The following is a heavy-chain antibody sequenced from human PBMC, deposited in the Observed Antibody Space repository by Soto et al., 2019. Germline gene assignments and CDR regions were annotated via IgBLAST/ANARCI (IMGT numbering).Heavy chain of an antibody. CDR3: ARGGLALMDV. J-gene: IGHJ6*02. CDR1: GYTFTSYA. D-gene: IGHD3-16*01. Sequence: QVQLVQSGAEVKKPGASVKVSCKASGYTFTSYAMHWVRQAPGQRLEWMGWINAGNGNTKYSQKFQGRVTITRDTSARTAYMGLSSLRAEDTAVYSCARGGLALMDVWGQGTTVTVSS. CDR2: INAGNGNT. V-gene: IGHV1-3*01.